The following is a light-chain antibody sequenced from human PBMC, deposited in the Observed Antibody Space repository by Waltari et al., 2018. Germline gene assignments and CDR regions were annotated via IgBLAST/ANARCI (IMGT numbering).Light chain of an antibody. CDR3: CSYAGSTTWL. J-gene: IGLJ2*01. V-gene: IGLV2-23*02. CDR1: NSYVGHYNL. Sequence: SALTQPASVSGSPGQSITISCTGSNSYVGHYNLVPWYQQHPGKAPKLLLYEVNQRPSGVSSRFSGSKSGITASLTISGLQAEDEADFYCCSYAGSTTWLFGGGTRLTVL. CDR2: EVN.